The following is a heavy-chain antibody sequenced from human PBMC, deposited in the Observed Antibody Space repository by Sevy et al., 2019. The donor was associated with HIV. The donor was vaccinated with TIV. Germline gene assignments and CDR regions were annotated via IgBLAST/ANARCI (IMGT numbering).Heavy chain of an antibody. V-gene: IGHV4-39*01. J-gene: IGHJ3*02. CDR2: IYYRGRT. CDR1: GDSISSSSHY. CDR3: ARSRASDI. Sequence: SETLSLTCTVSGDSISSSSHYWGWIRQPPGKGLEWFGNIYYRGRTYYNPSLKNHANISVDTSKNQLSLRLDSVTAADTAVYYCARSRASDIWGQGTMVTVSS.